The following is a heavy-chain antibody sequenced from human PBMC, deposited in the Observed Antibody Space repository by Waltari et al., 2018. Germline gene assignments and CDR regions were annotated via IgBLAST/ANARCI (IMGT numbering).Heavy chain of an antibody. D-gene: IGHD5-12*01. Sequence: QVQLQESGPGLVKPSETLSLTCPVSVASIRTYYWSWTRQPPGKGLEWIGYIYFSGSTKYNPSLKSRATISLDTSKNQFSLKVRSLSAADTAIYYCARGVDHDYWGQGTLVTVSS. J-gene: IGHJ4*02. CDR2: IYFSGST. CDR1: VASIRTYY. CDR3: ARGVDHDY. V-gene: IGHV4-59*01.